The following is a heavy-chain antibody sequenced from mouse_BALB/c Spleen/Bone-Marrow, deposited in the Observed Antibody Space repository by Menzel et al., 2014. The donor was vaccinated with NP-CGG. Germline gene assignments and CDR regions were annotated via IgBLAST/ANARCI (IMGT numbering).Heavy chain of an antibody. CDR1: GYTFTSYP. CDR3: TRRAAYYFDY. J-gene: IGHJ2*01. D-gene: IGHD3-3*01. V-gene: IGHV1-4*01. CDR2: INPSSGYS. Sequence: VKLQESGAELARPGASVKMSCKASGYTFTSYPMNWVKQRPGQGLEWIGYINPSSGYSNYNQKFKDKATLTADKSSSTAYMQLSSLTSEDSAVYYCTRRAAYYFDYWGQGTTLTVSS.